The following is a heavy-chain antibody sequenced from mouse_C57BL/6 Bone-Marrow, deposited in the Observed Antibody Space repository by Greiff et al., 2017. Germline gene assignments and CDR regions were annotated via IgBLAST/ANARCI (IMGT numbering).Heavy chain of an antibody. Sequence: DVKLVESGGGLVQPTGSLKLSCAASGFSFNTYAMNWVRQAPGKGLEWVARIRSKSNNYATYYADSVKDRFTISRDDSESMLYLQMSNLRTEDTAMYYWVTYCCGSRWSHGTLGTVCA. V-gene: IGHV10-1*01. D-gene: IGHD1-1*01. CDR2: IRSKSNNYAT. J-gene: IGHJ3*02. CDR3: VTYCCGSR. CDR1: GFSFNTYA.